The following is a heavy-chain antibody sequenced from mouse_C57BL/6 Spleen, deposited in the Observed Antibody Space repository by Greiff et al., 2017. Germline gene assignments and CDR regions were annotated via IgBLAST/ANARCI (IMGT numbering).Heavy chain of an antibody. CDR3: ARGAAQARDYAMDY. CDR1: GYTFTSYW. D-gene: IGHD3-2*02. J-gene: IGHJ4*01. CDR2: IDPSDSYT. Sequence: QVHVKQPGAELVMPGASVKLSCKASGYTFTSYWMHWVKQRPGQGLEWIGEIDPSDSYTNYNQKFKGKSTLTVDKSSSTAYMQLSSLTSEDSAVYYCARGAAQARDYAMDYWGQGTSVTVSS. V-gene: IGHV1-69*01.